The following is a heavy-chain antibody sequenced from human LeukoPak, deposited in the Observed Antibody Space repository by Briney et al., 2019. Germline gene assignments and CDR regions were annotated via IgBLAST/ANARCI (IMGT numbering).Heavy chain of an antibody. CDR2: ISDSGST. J-gene: IGHJ4*02. Sequence: SETLSLTCTVSGGSVSSGTYGWTWIRQPPGKGLEWIGYISDSGSTNYNPSLKSRVTISVDTSKNQFSLKLSSVTAADTAVYYCASVSIYDILTGYYLGGATFDYWGQGTLVTVSS. CDR1: GGSVSSGTYG. CDR3: ASVSIYDILTGYYLGGATFDY. V-gene: IGHV4-61*01. D-gene: IGHD3-9*01.